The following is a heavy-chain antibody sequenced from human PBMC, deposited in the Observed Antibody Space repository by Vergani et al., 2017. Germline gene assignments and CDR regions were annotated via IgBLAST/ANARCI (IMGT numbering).Heavy chain of an antibody. J-gene: IGHJ6*03. CDR2: IYNSGNG. Sequence: QMQLQESGPGLVKASETLSLTCTVSGDSIISRSYYWGWIRQPPGKGLEWIGSIYNSGNGDSSSSLKSRVTISADTSQNQFALRLTSVTAADTAVYYCASAACGSFTGGYHYYYMDVWGEGTTVTVSS. CDR1: GDSIISRSYY. CDR3: ASAACGSFTGGYHYYYMDV. V-gene: IGHV4-39*01. D-gene: IGHD1-26*01.